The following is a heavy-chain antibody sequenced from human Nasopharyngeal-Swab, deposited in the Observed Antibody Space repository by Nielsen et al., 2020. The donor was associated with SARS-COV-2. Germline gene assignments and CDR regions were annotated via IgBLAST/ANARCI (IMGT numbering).Heavy chain of an antibody. Sequence: VKVSCKASGYTFTSYYMHWVRQAPGQGLEWMGGIIPIFGTANYAQKFQGRVTITADESTSTVYMELSSLRSEDTAIYYCARGTVDIVSTVRPYTYWGQGTLVTVSS. V-gene: IGHV1-69*13. J-gene: IGHJ4*02. CDR1: GYTFTSYY. CDR2: IIPIFGTA. D-gene: IGHD5/OR15-5a*01. CDR3: ARGTVDIVSTVRPYTY.